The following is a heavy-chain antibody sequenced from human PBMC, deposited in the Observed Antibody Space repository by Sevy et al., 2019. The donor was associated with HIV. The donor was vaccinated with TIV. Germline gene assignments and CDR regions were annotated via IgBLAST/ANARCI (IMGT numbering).Heavy chain of an antibody. Sequence: ASVKVSCKASGDTFNNSALSWLRQAPGQGLEWMGAVNPIFGTANYALKFQGRVTLTADASTSTAYMELTSLRSEDTAVYYCAGKSGTYYLYYFEYWGQGTLVTVSS. CDR1: GDTFNNSA. V-gene: IGHV1-69*13. J-gene: IGHJ4*02. CDR3: AGKSGTYYLYYFEY. CDR2: VNPIFGTA. D-gene: IGHD3-10*01.